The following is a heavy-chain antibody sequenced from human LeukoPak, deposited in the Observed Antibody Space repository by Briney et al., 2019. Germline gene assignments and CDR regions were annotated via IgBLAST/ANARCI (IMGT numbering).Heavy chain of an antibody. CDR3: AAWIQLGYYFDY. J-gene: IGHJ4*02. CDR2: INHSGST. D-gene: IGHD5-18*01. V-gene: IGHV4-34*01. CDR1: GGSFSGYY. Sequence: SETLSLTCAVYGGSFSGYYWSWIRQPPGKGLEWIGEINHSGSTNYNPSLKSRVTISVDTSKNQFSLKLSSVTAADTAVYYCAAWIQLGYYFDYWVQGTLVTVSS.